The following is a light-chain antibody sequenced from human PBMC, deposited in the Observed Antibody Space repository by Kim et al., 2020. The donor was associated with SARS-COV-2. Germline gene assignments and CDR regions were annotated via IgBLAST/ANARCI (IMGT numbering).Light chain of an antibody. CDR2: SNN. CDR1: SSNIGSNT. J-gene: IGLJ1*01. V-gene: IGLV1-44*01. Sequence: QSVLTQPPSASGTPGQRVTISCSGSSSNIGSNTVNWYQQLPGTAPKLLIYSNNQRPSGVPERLSGSKSGTSASLAISGLQSEDEADYYCAAWDGSLSGYVFGTGTKVTVL. CDR3: AAWDGSLSGYV.